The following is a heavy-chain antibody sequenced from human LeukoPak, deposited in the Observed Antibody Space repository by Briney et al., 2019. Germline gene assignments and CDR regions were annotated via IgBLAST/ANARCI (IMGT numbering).Heavy chain of an antibody. D-gene: IGHD3-22*01. CDR2: IRSKVNNYAT. J-gene: IGHJ4*02. Sequence: GGSLRLSCAASGFTFSGSAMHGVRQASGKGLEWVGRIRSKVNNYATAYAASVKGRFTISRDESKNTAYLQMNSLKTEDTAVYYCTRRSEDDSRGYYDYWGQGTLVTVSS. V-gene: IGHV3-73*01. CDR1: GFTFSGSA. CDR3: TRRSEDDSRGYYDY.